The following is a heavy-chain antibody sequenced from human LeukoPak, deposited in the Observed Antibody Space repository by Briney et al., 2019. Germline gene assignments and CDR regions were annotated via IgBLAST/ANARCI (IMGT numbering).Heavy chain of an antibody. Sequence: PGGSLRLSCAASGFSFSVYSMNWVRQAPGKGLEWVSYISSSSSSISYADSVKGRFTISRDNAKNLLYLDMNSLRAEDTAVYYCARGHTAVTRHFDFWGQGTPVTVSP. CDR3: ARGHTAVTRHFDF. D-gene: IGHD4-17*01. CDR1: GFSFSVYS. CDR2: ISSSSSSI. J-gene: IGHJ4*02. V-gene: IGHV3-48*01.